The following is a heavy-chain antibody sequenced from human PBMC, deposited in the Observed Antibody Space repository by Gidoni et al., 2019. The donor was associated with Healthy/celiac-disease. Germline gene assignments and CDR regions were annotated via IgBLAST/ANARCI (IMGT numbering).Heavy chain of an antibody. Sequence: QVQLVESGGGVVQPGRSLRLSCAASGFPFSSYGMHWVRQAPGKGLEWVAVISYDGSNKYYADSVKGRFTISRDNSKNTLYLQMNSLRAEDTAVYYCAKASGRYRVYYYGMDVWGQGTTVTVSS. V-gene: IGHV3-30*18. CDR2: ISYDGSNK. CDR3: AKASGRYRVYYYGMDV. CDR1: GFPFSSYG. D-gene: IGHD3-10*01. J-gene: IGHJ6*02.